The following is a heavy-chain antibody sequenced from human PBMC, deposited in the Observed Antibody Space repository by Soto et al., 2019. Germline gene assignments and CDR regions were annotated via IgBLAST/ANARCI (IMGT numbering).Heavy chain of an antibody. Sequence: ASVKGSCKASGYTFTGYYMHWVRQAPGQGLEWMGWINPNSGGTNSAQKFQGRVTMARDTSISTAYMELSRLRSDDTAVYYCARAEGYYGSGTFFYYFDYCGQGTLVTVSS. D-gene: IGHD3-10*01. CDR3: ARAEGYYGSGTFFYYFDY. V-gene: IGHV1-2*02. CDR2: INPNSGGT. CDR1: GYTFTGYY. J-gene: IGHJ4*02.